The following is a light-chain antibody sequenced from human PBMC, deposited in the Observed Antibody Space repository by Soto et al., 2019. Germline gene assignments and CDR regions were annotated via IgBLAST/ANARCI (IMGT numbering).Light chain of an antibody. CDR3: SSYAGDNNVI. Sequence: QSALTQPPSASGSPGQSVTISCTGTSSDVGGYDHVSWYQQHPGKAPTLMIYEVIKRPAGAPDRISGSKSGNTASLTVSGLQADYEAEYYCSSYAGDNNVIFGRGTKLTVL. J-gene: IGLJ2*01. CDR2: EVI. V-gene: IGLV2-8*01. CDR1: SSDVGGYDH.